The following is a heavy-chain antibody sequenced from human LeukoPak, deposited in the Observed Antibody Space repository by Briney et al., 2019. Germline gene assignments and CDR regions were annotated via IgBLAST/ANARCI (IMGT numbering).Heavy chain of an antibody. J-gene: IGHJ3*02. V-gene: IGHV4-39*07. Sequence: SETLSLTCTVSGGSISSSSYYWGWIRQPPGKGLEWIGSIYYSGSTYYNPSLKSRVTISVDTSKNQFSLKLSSVTAADTAVYYCARRYCSGGSCYSERGAFDIWGQGTMVTVSS. CDR2: IYYSGST. CDR1: GGSISSSSYY. D-gene: IGHD2-15*01. CDR3: ARRYCSGGSCYSERGAFDI.